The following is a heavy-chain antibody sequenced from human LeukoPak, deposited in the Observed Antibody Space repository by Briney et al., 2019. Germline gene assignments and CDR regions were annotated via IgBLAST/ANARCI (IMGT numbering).Heavy chain of an antibody. CDR3: ARGSEYQLLLGYFDY. Sequence: SVKVSRKASGGTFSSYAISWVRQAPGQGLEWMGRIIPILGIANYAQKFQGRVTITADKSTSTAYMELSRLRSDDTAVYYCARGSEYQLLLGYFDYWGQGTLVTVSS. V-gene: IGHV1-69*04. CDR2: IIPILGIA. J-gene: IGHJ4*02. CDR1: GGTFSSYA. D-gene: IGHD2-2*01.